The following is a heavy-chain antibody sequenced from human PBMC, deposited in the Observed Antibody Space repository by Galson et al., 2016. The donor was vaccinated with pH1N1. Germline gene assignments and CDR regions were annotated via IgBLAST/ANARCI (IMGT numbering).Heavy chain of an antibody. CDR1: GFTFSSYG. CDR2: IWYDGSLK. V-gene: IGHV3-33*01. J-gene: IGHJ2*01. Sequence: SLRPSCAASGFTFSSYGMHWVRQAPGKGLEWVAVIWYDGSLKYYADSVKGRFTISRDNSKNTLYLQMNSLRAEDTAVYYCARDPGLDWYFDLWGRGTLVTVSS. CDR3: ARDPGLDWYFDL. D-gene: IGHD3/OR15-3a*01.